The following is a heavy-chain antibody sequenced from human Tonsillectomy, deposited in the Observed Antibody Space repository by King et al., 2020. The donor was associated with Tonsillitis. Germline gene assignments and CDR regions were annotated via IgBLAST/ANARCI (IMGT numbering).Heavy chain of an antibody. D-gene: IGHD3-10*01. V-gene: IGHV1-2*02. CDR2: INPNSGST. CDR1: GYTFSGYY. Sequence: VQLVESGAEMKKPGASVKVSCTASGYTFSGYYIHWVRQAPGQGLEWVGWINPNSGSTNYAQKFEGRVTMTRDTSISTAYMELHSLRSDDTAVFYCARGLDYYGAGTWGYGGQGTQVTVSS. CDR3: ARGLDYYGAGTWGY. J-gene: IGHJ1*01.